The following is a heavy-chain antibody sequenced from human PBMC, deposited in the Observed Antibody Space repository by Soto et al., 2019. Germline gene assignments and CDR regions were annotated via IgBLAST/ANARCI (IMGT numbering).Heavy chain of an antibody. CDR2: IIPIFGTA. J-gene: IGHJ6*02. CDR3: SRGLGGWRLESITIFGLVPNYYYYGMDV. CDR1: GGTFSSYA. V-gene: IGHV1-69*01. D-gene: IGHD3-3*01. Sequence: QVQLVQSGAEVKKPGSSVKVSCKASGGTFSSYAISWVRQAPGQGLEWMGGIIPIFGTANYAQKFQGRVTITADESTSTGYMELSSLRSEDTAVYYCSRGLGGWRLESITIFGLVPNYYYYGMDVWGQGTTVTDSS.